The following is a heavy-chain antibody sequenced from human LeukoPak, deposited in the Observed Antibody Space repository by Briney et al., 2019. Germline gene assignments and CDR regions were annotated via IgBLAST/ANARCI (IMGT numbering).Heavy chain of an antibody. D-gene: IGHD3-22*01. J-gene: IGHJ4*02. Sequence: ASVKVSCKASGYTFTGYYTHWVRQAPGQGLEWMGWINPNSGGTNYAQKFQGRVTMTRDTSISTAYMELSSLRSEDTAVYYCARVRRDYDSSGLYIYYFDYWGQGTLVTVSS. CDR3: ARVRRDYDSSGLYIYYFDY. CDR1: GYTFTGYY. CDR2: INPNSGGT. V-gene: IGHV1-2*02.